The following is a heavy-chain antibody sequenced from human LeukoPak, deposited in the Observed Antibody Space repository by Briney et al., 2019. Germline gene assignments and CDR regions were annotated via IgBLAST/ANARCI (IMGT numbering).Heavy chain of an antibody. D-gene: IGHD7-27*01. J-gene: IGHJ4*02. CDR1: RGTFISYA. CDR2: IIPIFGTA. V-gene: IGHV1-69*05. CDR3: AREEGNWAYFDD. Sequence: GASVKVSCKASRGTFISYAISWVRQAPGQGGERMGGIIPIFGTANYAQKFQGRVTITTDESTSTAYLELSSLRSEDTAVYYCAREEGNWAYFDDWGQGTLVTVSS.